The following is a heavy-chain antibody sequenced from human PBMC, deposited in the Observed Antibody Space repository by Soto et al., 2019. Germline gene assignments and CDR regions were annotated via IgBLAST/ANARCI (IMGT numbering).Heavy chain of an antibody. D-gene: IGHD3-3*01. Sequence: GGSLRLSCAASGFTFSSYGMHWVRQAPGKGLEWVAVTSYDGSNKYCVDSVKGRFTISRDNSKNTLHLQMNSLRAEDTAVYYCAKSSTTIFGVDYYYYGMDVWGQGTTVTVSS. V-gene: IGHV3-30*18. CDR3: AKSSTTIFGVDYYYYGMDV. CDR2: TSYDGSNK. J-gene: IGHJ6*02. CDR1: GFTFSSYG.